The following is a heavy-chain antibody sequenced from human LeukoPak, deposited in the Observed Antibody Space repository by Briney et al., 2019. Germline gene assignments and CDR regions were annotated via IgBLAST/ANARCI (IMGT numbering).Heavy chain of an antibody. Sequence: GESLKISCKGSGYSFTSYWIAWVRQMPGKGLEWMEIIYPHDSNTRYSPSFQGQVTISADKSISTAYLQWSSLKASDTAMYYCARSRGTYSSWLDYWGQGTLVTVSS. J-gene: IGHJ4*02. CDR3: ARSRGTYSSWLDY. CDR2: IYPHDSNT. V-gene: IGHV5-51*01. CDR1: GYSFTSYW. D-gene: IGHD6-13*01.